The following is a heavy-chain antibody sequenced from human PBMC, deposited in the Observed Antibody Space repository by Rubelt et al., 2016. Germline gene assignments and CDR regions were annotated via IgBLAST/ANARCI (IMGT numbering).Heavy chain of an antibody. CDR1: GFSLTSHN. J-gene: IGHJ4*02. CDR2: IYAGGGT. Sequence: VELVESGGGVVQPGRSLRLSCAVSGFSLTSHNMHWVRQAPGKGLEWVSVIYAGGGTYYADSVKGRFTISRDNSKNTVYLQMNSLRAEDTAVYYCARERSIWGQGTLVTVSS. V-gene: IGHV3-66*01. CDR3: ARERSI.